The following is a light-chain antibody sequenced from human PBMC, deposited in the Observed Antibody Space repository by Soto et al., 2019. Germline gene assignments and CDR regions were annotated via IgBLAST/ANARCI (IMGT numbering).Light chain of an antibody. CDR2: DNN. CDR1: SSNIGNNY. CDR3: ATLDGSLPGEV. V-gene: IGLV1-51*01. J-gene: IGLJ2*01. Sequence: QSVLTQSPSVSAAPGQPVTISCSGSSSNIGNNYVSWYQQLPGTAPKLLIYDNNKRPSGIPARFSGSKSGTSGTLDITGLQSGDEADYYCATLDGSLPGEVFGGLTKLTVL.